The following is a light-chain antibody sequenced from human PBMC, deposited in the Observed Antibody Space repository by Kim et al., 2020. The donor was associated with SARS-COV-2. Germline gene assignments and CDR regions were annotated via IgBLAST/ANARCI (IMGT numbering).Light chain of an antibody. CDR3: QQSYTTPYT. CDR1: QTISTL. V-gene: IGKV1-39*01. CDR2: AAS. J-gene: IGKJ2*01. Sequence: SAAVGDRVTITCRASQTISTLLAWYQQKPGKAPKLLIYAASSLPSEVPSRFSGGGSGTDFTLTIRSLQPEDFATYYCQQSYTTPYTFGQGTKLEIK.